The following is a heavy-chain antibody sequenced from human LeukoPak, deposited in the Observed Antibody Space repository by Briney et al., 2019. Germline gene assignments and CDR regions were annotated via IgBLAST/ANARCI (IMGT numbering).Heavy chain of an antibody. J-gene: IGHJ5*02. CDR2: IKRKTDGATT. Sequence: GGSLRLSCAASGFTLSNAWMSWVRPAPGKGLEWVGRIKRKTDGATTDYAAPVRGRFTNSRDDSKNTIYLQMTSLKTEDTAIYYCTTAITVGEWHDHWGQGTRVTVSS. D-gene: IGHD2-8*02. CDR3: TTAITVGEWHDH. CDR1: GFTLSNAW. V-gene: IGHV3-15*01.